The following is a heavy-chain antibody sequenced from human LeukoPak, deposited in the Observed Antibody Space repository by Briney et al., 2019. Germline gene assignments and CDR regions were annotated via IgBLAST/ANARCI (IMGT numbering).Heavy chain of an antibody. V-gene: IGHV1-69*04. CDR2: IIPIFGIA. D-gene: IGHD3-22*01. J-gene: IGHJ4*02. CDR1: GGTFSSYA. CDR3: ASTDSSGLPTNGY. Sequence: SVKVSCKASGGTFSSYAISWVRQAPGQGLEWMGRIIPIFGIANYAQKFQGRVTITADKSTSTAYMELSSLRSEDTAVYYCASTDSSGLPTNGYWGQGTLVTVSS.